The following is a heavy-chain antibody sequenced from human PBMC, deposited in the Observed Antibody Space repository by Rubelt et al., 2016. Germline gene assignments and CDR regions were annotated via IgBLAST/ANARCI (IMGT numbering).Heavy chain of an antibody. CDR2: IYYSGTT. J-gene: IGHJ3*02. D-gene: IGHD5-18*01. CDR1: GGSISSSDYY. Sequence: QLQLQESGPGLVKPSETLSLTCTVSGGSISSSDYYWGWIRQPPGKGLEWIGCIYYSGTTYYYPSLKNRFTISLDTSKNQFSRKLNSVTAADTAVYYCARDEGYSYGLDAFDIWGQGTMVTVSS. CDR3: ARDEGYSYGLDAFDI. V-gene: IGHV4-39*07.